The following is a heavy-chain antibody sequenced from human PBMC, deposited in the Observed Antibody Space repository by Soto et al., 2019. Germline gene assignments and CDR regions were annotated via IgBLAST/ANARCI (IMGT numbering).Heavy chain of an antibody. CDR2: IYWNDDK. CDR3: AHRRQGTPYYHFWSGYYHFDY. D-gene: IGHD3-3*01. CDR1: GFSLSTSGVG. Sequence: SGPTLVNPTQTLTLTCTFSGFSLSTSGVGVGWIRQPPGKALEWLALIYWNDDKRYSPSLKSRLTITQDTSKNQVVLTMTNMDPLETATYFCAHRRQGTPYYHFWSGYYHFDYWGQGTLVTVSS. V-gene: IGHV2-5*01. J-gene: IGHJ4*02.